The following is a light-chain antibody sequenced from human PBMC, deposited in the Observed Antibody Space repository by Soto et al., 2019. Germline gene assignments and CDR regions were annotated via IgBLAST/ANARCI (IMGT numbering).Light chain of an antibody. CDR1: QSVSSSY. Sequence: EIVLTQSPGTLSLSPGERATLSCRASQSVSSSYLAWYQQKPGQAPRLLIYGASSSATGIPDRFSGSGSGTDFTLTISRLEREDFAVYYCHQYDSSPLTFGGGTKVEIK. J-gene: IGKJ4*01. CDR3: HQYDSSPLT. V-gene: IGKV3-20*01. CDR2: GAS.